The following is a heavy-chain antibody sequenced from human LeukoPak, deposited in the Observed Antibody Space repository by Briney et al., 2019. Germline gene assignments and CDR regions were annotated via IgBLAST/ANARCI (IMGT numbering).Heavy chain of an antibody. Sequence: GGSLRLSCAASGFTFSDHYMDWVRQAPGKGLEWVSYISSSGSTIYYADSVKGRFTISRDNAKNSLYLQMNSLRAEDTAVYYCARAGSGRSPDWFDPWGQGTLVTVSS. CDR2: ISSSGSTI. J-gene: IGHJ5*02. V-gene: IGHV3-11*04. CDR3: ARAGSGRSPDWFDP. D-gene: IGHD1-26*01. CDR1: GFTFSDHY.